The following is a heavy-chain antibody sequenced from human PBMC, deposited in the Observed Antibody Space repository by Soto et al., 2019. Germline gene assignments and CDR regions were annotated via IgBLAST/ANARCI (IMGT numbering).Heavy chain of an antibody. CDR2: IYYSGST. V-gene: IGHV4-39*01. CDR1: GGSISSSSYY. CDR3: ARTTAAIVLMVYASYEYYFDY. D-gene: IGHD2-8*01. Sequence: PSETLSLTCTVSGGSISSSSYYWGWIRQPPGKGLEWIGSIYYSGSTYYNQSLKSRVTISVDTSKNQFSLKLSSVTAADTAVYYCARTTAAIVLMVYASYEYYFDYWGQGTLVTVSS. J-gene: IGHJ4*02.